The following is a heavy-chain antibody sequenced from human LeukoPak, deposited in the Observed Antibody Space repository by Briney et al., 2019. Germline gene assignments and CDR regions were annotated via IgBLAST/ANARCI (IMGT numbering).Heavy chain of an antibody. Sequence: PGGSLRLSCAASGFTFSGSAMHWVRQASGKGLEWVGRIRSKANSYATAYAASVKGRFTISRDDSKNTAYLQMNSLRAEDTAVYYCARGFHRYNYDSGAYSVYWGQGTLVTVSS. D-gene: IGHD3-22*01. V-gene: IGHV3-73*01. J-gene: IGHJ4*02. CDR1: GFTFSGSA. CDR3: ARGFHRYNYDSGAYSVY. CDR2: IRSKANSYAT.